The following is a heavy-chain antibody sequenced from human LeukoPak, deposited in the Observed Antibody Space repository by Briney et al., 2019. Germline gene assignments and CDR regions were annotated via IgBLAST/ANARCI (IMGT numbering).Heavy chain of an antibody. CDR1: GGTFSSYV. CDR3: ASPPADYYDSRDYFDY. V-gene: IGHV1-69*10. D-gene: IGHD3-22*01. CDR2: INPILGIA. J-gene: IGHJ4*02. Sequence: ASLKVSCKASGGTFSSYVISWVRQAPGQGLEWMGRINPILGIANYAQKFQGRLTITADKSTSTAYMELSSLRSEDTAVYYCASPPADYYDSRDYFDYWGQGTLVTVSS.